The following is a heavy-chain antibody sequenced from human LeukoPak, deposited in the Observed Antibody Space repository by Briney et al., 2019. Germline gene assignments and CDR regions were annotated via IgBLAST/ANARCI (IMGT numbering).Heavy chain of an antibody. CDR3: AKNRDVYNRAIDY. Sequence: GGSLRLSCAASGFTFSSYAMSWVRQAPGKGLEWVSAISAGGGSTYYADSVKGRFTISRDNSKNTLYLQMNSLRAEDTAVYYCAKNRDVYNRAIDYWGQGTLVTVPS. D-gene: IGHD5-24*01. CDR2: ISAGGGST. V-gene: IGHV3-23*01. J-gene: IGHJ4*02. CDR1: GFTFSSYA.